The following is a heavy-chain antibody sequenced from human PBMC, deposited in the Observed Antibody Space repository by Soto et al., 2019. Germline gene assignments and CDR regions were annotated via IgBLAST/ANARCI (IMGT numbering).Heavy chain of an antibody. CDR2: ISGSGGST. CDR1: GFPFSSYA. Sequence: PGGSLRLSCAASGFPFSSYAMSWVRQAPGKGLEWVSAISGSGGSTYYADSVKGRFTISRDNSKNTLYLQMNSLRAEDTAVYYSAKDWSIAVAVFIVPDAFDIWGQGTMVTVSS. J-gene: IGHJ3*02. D-gene: IGHD6-19*01. CDR3: AKDWSIAVAVFIVPDAFDI. V-gene: IGHV3-23*01.